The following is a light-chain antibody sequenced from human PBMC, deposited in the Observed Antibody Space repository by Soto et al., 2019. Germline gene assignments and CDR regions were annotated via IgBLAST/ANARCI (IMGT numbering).Light chain of an antibody. CDR2: KAS. CDR1: QTISSW. J-gene: IGKJ1*01. V-gene: IGKV1-5*03. CDR3: QHYNSYSEA. Sequence: DIQMTQSPSTLSGSVGDRVTITCRASQTISSWLAWYQQKPGKAPKLLIYKASTLKSGVPSRFSGSGSGTEFTLTISSLQPDDSATYYCQHYNSYSEAFGQGTKVDLK.